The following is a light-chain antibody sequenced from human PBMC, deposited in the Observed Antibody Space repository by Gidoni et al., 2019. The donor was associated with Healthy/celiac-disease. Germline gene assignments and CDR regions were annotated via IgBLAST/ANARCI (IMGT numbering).Light chain of an antibody. V-gene: IGLV3-19*01. CDR2: GKN. Sequence: SSELTQDPAVSVALGQTVRITCQGDSLRSYYASWYQQKPGQAPVLVIYGKNNRPSGIPDRFSGSSSGNTASLTITGAQAEDEADYYCNSRDSSSNHRVFGGGTKLTVL. CDR1: SLRSYY. J-gene: IGLJ2*01. CDR3: NSRDSSSNHRV.